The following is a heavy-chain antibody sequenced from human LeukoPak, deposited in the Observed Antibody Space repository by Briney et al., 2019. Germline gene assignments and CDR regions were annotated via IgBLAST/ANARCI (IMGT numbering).Heavy chain of an antibody. CDR3: ARTRYYDSSSGFDY. D-gene: IGHD3-22*01. CDR2: IYTSGST. J-gene: IGHJ4*02. Sequence: PSETLSLTCTVSGGSISSGSYYWSWIRQPAGKGLEWIGRIYTSGSTNYNPSLKSRVTISVDTSKNQFSLKLSSVTAADTAVYYCARTRYYDSSSGFDYWGQGTLVTVSS. V-gene: IGHV4-61*02. CDR1: GGSISSGSYY.